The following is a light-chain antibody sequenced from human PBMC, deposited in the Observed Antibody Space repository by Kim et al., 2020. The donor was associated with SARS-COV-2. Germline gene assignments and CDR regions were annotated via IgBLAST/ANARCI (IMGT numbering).Light chain of an antibody. CDR1: QGISKY. V-gene: IGKV1-27*01. J-gene: IGKJ1*01. Sequence: ESVGDEATDTCRASQGISKYLAWYQQKPGKAPKLLIYATSTLQSGVPSRFRGSRSGTDFTLIITRLQPEDVATYFCQKYDSAPWTFGQGTKVEGK. CDR2: ATS. CDR3: QKYDSAPWT.